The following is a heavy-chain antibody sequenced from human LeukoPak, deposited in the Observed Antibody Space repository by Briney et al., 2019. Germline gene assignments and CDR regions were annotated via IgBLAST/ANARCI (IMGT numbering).Heavy chain of an antibody. CDR1: GFTFSSYS. D-gene: IGHD3-16*02. J-gene: IGHJ4*02. CDR2: ISSSSSTI. CDR3: ARVSGELSGESDY. Sequence: GGSLRLSCAASGFTFSSYSMNWVRQAPGKGLEWVSYISSSSSTIYCADSVKGRFTISRDNAKNSLYLQMNSLRAEDTAVYYCARVSGELSGESDYWGQGTLVTVSS. V-gene: IGHV3-48*01.